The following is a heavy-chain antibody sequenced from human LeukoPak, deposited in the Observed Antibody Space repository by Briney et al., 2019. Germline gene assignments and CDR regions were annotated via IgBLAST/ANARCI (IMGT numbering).Heavy chain of an antibody. Sequence: PGGSLRLSCAASGFTFSSYGMHWVRQAPGKGLEWVAVIWYDGSNKYYADSVKGRFTISRDNSKNTLYLQMNSLRAEDTAVYYCARDPPSSMVRGVIRGYWGQGTLVTVSS. J-gene: IGHJ4*02. CDR1: GFTFSSYG. V-gene: IGHV3-33*01. CDR2: IWYDGSNK. CDR3: ARDPPSSMVRGVIRGY. D-gene: IGHD3-10*01.